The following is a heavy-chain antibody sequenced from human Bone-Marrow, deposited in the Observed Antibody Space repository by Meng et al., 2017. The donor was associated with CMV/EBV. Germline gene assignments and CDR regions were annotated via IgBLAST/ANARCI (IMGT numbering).Heavy chain of an antibody. CDR2: IIPIFGTA. V-gene: IGHV1-69*05. CDR3: ARQGMRAFVYYYGMDV. J-gene: IGHJ6*02. Sequence: SVKVSCKASGGTFSSYAISWVRQAPGQGLEWMGGIIPIFGTANYAQKFQGRVTITTDESTSTAYMELSSLRSEDTAVYYCARQGMRAFVYYYGMDVWGQGTTVTGSS. CDR1: GGTFSSYA.